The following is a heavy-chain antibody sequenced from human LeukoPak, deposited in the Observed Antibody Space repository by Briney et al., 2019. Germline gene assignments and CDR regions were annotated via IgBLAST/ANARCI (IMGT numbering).Heavy chain of an antibody. CDR3: ARQVSSSWYSDAFDI. CDR1: GYSFTSYW. Sequence: GESLKISCKGSGYSFTSYWIGWVRQMPGKGLEWMGIIYPGDSDTRYSPSFQGQVTISADKSISTAYLQWSSLKASDTAMYYCARQVSSSWYSDAFDIWGQGTMVTVFS. CDR2: IYPGDSDT. J-gene: IGHJ3*02. V-gene: IGHV5-51*01. D-gene: IGHD6-13*01.